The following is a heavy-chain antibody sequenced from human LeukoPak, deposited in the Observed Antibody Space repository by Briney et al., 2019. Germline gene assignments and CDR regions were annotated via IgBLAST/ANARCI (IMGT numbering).Heavy chain of an antibody. CDR1: GFTFSSYG. Sequence: GGSLRLSCAASGFTFSSYGMPWVRQAPGKGLEWVAVIWYDGSNKYYADSVKGRFTISRDNSKNTLYLQMNSLRAEDTAVYYCASERWGYFGYWGQGTLVTVSS. V-gene: IGHV3-33*01. CDR2: IWYDGSNK. CDR3: ASERWGYFGY. J-gene: IGHJ4*02. D-gene: IGHD4-17*01.